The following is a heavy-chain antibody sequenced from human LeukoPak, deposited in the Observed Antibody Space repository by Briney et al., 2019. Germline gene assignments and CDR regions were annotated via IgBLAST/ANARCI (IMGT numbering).Heavy chain of an antibody. J-gene: IGHJ4*02. CDR2: ITGSGDGT. D-gene: IGHD3-10*01. Sequence: GGSLRLSCAASGFTFTTYAMSWVRQAPGKGLEWVSAITGSGDGTFSAGSVKGRFTISRNNSINTLYLQMDSLRAEDTAIYYCAKERASGNYWGYFDSWGQGTLVTVSS. CDR3: AKERASGNYWGYFDS. V-gene: IGHV3-23*01. CDR1: GFTFTTYA.